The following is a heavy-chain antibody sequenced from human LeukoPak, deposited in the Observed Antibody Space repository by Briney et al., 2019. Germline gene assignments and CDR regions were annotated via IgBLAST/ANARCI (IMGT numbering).Heavy chain of an antibody. J-gene: IGHJ5*02. CDR2: IYYSGST. V-gene: IGHV4-31*03. D-gene: IGHD3-10*01. CDR3: AREPLYGSGNHWFDP. CDR1: GGSISNGGYY. Sequence: SETLSLTCTVSGGSISNGGYYWSWIRQHPGKGLEWIGSIYYSGSTYYNPSLKSRVTIPLDTSKNHFSLKLSSVTAADTAVFYCAREPLYGSGNHWFDPWGQGTLVTVSS.